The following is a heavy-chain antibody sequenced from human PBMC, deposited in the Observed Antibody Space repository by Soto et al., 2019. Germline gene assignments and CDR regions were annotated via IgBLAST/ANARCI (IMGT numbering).Heavy chain of an antibody. J-gene: IGHJ4*02. V-gene: IGHV3-23*01. CDR2: ITNSGDST. CDR1: GFTFSNYA. Sequence: EVQLLESGGGLVQPGGSLRLSCAASGFTFSNYAMNWVRQAPGKGLEWVSTITNSGDSTYYADSVKGQFTISRDNSKNTLYLQMNSLRAEDTAVYYCAKAGDYYGSGSYYLSDYWGQGTLVTVSS. CDR3: AKAGDYYGSGSYYLSDY. D-gene: IGHD3-10*01.